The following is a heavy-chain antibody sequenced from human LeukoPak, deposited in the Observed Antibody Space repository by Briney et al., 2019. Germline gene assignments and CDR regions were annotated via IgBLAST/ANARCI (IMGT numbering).Heavy chain of an antibody. CDR1: GFTFSSFS. CDR2: ISSSSGYI. V-gene: IGHV3-21*01. Sequence: PGGSLRLSCAASGFTFSSFSMNWVRQAPGKGLEWVSSISSSSGYIYYADSVQGRFTISRDNAKKSLYLEMNILRDEDTAVYYCARAGYISTWYFDYWGQGTLVTVSS. J-gene: IGHJ4*02. D-gene: IGHD6-13*01. CDR3: ARAGYISTWYFDY.